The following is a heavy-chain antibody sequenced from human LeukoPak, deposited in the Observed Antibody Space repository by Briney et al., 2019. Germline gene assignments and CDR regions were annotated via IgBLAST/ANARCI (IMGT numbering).Heavy chain of an antibody. J-gene: IGHJ4*02. D-gene: IGHD1-26*01. CDR3: ARVGGSSELDY. V-gene: IGHV3-7*01. Sequence: GGSLRLSCAASGFTFSSYWMNWVRQAPGKGLEWVANIKQDGSEKYYVDSVKGQFTISRDNAKNSPYLQMNSLRTEDTAVYYCARVGGSSELDYWGQGTPVTVSS. CDR2: IKQDGSEK. CDR1: GFTFSSYW.